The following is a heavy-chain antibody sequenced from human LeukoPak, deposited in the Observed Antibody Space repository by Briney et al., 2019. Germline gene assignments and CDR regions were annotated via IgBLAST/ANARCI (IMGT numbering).Heavy chain of an antibody. D-gene: IGHD2-15*01. J-gene: IGHJ4*02. V-gene: IGHV5-51*01. CDR3: ARQGYCSGGSCYLDY. Sequence: GESLKISCKGSGYSFTSYCIGWVRQMPGKGLERMGIIYPGDSDTRYGPSFQGQVTISADKSISTAYLQWSSLKASDTAMYYCARQGYCSGGSCYLDYWGQGTLVTVSS. CDR1: GYSFTSYC. CDR2: IYPGDSDT.